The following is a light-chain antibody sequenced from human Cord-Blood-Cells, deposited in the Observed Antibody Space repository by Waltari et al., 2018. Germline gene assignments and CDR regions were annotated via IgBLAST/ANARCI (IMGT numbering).Light chain of an antibody. CDR1: SSDVGGYNY. J-gene: IGLJ2*01. V-gene: IGLV2-11*01. CDR3: CSYAGSFVV. Sequence: QSALTQPRSVCGSPGQSVTISCTGTSSDVGGYNYVSWYQQHPGKAPTLMIYDVSKRPSGVPERFSGSKSGNTASLTISGLQAEDEADYYCCSYAGSFVVFGGGTKLTVL. CDR2: DVS.